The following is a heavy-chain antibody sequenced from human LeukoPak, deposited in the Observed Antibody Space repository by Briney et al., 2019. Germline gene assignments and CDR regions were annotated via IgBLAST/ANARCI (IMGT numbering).Heavy chain of an antibody. V-gene: IGHV4-4*07. CDR3: ARDGSSSGYYYYYMDV. CDR1: GGSISSYY. Sequence: SETLSLTCTVSGGSISSYYWSWLRQPAGKGLEWIGRIYTSGSTNYNPSLKSRVTMSVDTSKNQFSLKLSSVTAADTAVYYCARDGSSSGYYYYYMDVWGKGTTVTVSS. J-gene: IGHJ6*03. D-gene: IGHD6-6*01. CDR2: IYTSGST.